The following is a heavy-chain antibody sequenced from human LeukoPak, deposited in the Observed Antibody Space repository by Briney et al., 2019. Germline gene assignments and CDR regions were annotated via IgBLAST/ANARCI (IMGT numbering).Heavy chain of an antibody. V-gene: IGHV4-59*13. Sequence: KPSETLCLTCTASGCTISTYYLTWIRQPPGKGLEWIGDIYIAGSTTYNAYLKRRVTMSVDTSKNQFSLGLTSVTAAGTAIYYCARVRIGETSYDASDVWGLGTMVTASS. CDR2: IYIAGST. CDR3: ARVRIGETSYDASDV. J-gene: IGHJ3*01. D-gene: IGHD1-26*01. CDR1: GCTISTYY.